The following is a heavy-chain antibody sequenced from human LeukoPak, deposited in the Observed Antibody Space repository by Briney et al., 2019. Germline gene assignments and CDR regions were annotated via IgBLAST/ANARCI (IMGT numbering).Heavy chain of an antibody. CDR2: IYYSGST. V-gene: IGHV4-31*03. J-gene: IGHJ6*02. D-gene: IGHD3-22*01. Sequence: SQTLSLTCTVSGGSISSGGYYWSWIRQHPGKGLEWIGYIYYSGSTYYNPSLQSRVTISVDTSKNQFSLKLSSVTAADTAVYYCASMIVVITTTDYYYYGMDVWGQGTTVTVSS. CDR3: ASMIVVITTTDYYYYGMDV. CDR1: GGSISSGGYY.